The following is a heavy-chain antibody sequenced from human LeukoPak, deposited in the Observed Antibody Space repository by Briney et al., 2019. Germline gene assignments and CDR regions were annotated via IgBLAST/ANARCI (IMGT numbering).Heavy chain of an antibody. D-gene: IGHD6-13*01. V-gene: IGHV3-21*01. CDR1: GFTFRSYS. Sequence: GGSLRLSCTASGFTFRSYSLNWVRQAPGKGLEWVSSVSNRSNYIYYADSVKGRFTISRDNDKNSLYLQMNSLRAEDTAVYYCARPIAAAGIWGQGTLVTVSS. CDR3: ARPIAAAGI. CDR2: VSNRSNYI. J-gene: IGHJ4*02.